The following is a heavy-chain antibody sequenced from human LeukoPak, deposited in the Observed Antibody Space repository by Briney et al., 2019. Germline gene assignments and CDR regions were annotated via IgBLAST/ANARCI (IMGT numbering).Heavy chain of an antibody. Sequence: ASVKVSCKASGYTFTSYDINWVRQATGQGLEWMGWMNPNSGNTGYAQKFQGRVTITRNTSISTAYMVLSSLRSDDTAVYYCVRRGAQNAFDFWGQGTMVTVSS. CDR3: VRRGAQNAFDF. CDR1: GYTFTSYD. D-gene: IGHD3-16*01. J-gene: IGHJ3*01. CDR2: MNPNSGNT. V-gene: IGHV1-8*03.